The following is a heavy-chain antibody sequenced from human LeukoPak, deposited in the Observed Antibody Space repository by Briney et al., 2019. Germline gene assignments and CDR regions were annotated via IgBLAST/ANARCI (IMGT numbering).Heavy chain of an antibody. D-gene: IGHD3-10*01. Sequence: GGSLRLSCAASGFTFSSYAMSWVRQAPGKGLEWVAFIRYDGSNKYYADSVKGRFTISRDNSKNTLYLQMNSLRAEDTAVYYCAKDRNRLWFGELVAFDIWGQGTMVTVSS. CDR2: IRYDGSNK. V-gene: IGHV3-30*02. J-gene: IGHJ3*02. CDR1: GFTFSSYA. CDR3: AKDRNRLWFGELVAFDI.